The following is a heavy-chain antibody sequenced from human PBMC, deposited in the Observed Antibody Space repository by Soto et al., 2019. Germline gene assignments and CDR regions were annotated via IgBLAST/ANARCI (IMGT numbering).Heavy chain of an antibody. J-gene: IGHJ4*02. Sequence: GGSLRLSCAASGFTFTRYSMNWVRQAPGKGLEWVSSISSTTNYIYYGDSMKGRFTISRDNAKNSPYLEMNSLRAEDTAVYYCARESEDLTSNFDCWGQGTLVTVSS. CDR3: ARESEDLTSNFDC. CDR1: GFTFTRYS. CDR2: ISSTTNYI. V-gene: IGHV3-21*06.